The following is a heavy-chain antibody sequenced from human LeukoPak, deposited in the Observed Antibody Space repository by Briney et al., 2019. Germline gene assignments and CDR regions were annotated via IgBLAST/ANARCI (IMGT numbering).Heavy chain of an antibody. CDR1: GFTFSSYA. Sequence: GGSLRLSCAASGFTFSSYAMSWVRQAPGKGLEWVSGISDTGGSPYYADSVKGRFSISRDNSKNTLFLQMNSLTDDDTAVYYCAKDVRTIDAFEIWGQGTVVTVSS. CDR3: AKDVRTIDAFEI. D-gene: IGHD1-14*01. J-gene: IGHJ3*02. V-gene: IGHV3-23*01. CDR2: ISDTGGSP.